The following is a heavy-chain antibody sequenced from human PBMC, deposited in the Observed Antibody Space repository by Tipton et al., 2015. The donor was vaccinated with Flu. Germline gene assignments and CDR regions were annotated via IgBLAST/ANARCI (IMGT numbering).Heavy chain of an antibody. D-gene: IGHD6-13*01. V-gene: IGHV4-59*01. CDR3: ARDLGSSGSFDY. J-gene: IGHJ4*02. Sequence: TLSLTCTVSGGSISNYYWSWIRQSPGKELEWVGYIYYNGTTNYNPSLKSRVTMSVDTSKNQFSLKLSSVTAADTAVYYCARDLGSSGSFDYWGQGTLVTVSS. CDR1: GGSISNYY. CDR2: IYYNGTT.